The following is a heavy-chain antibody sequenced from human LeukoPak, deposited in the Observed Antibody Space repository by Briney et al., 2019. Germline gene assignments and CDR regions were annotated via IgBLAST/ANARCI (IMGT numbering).Heavy chain of an antibody. J-gene: IGHJ4*02. V-gene: IGHV4-34*01. D-gene: IGHD4-17*01. CDR3: ARGTTVPYFDY. CDR2: INHSGST. Sequence: SGTLSLTCAVYGGSFSGYYWSWIRQPPGKGLEWIGEINHSGSTNYNPSLKSRVTISVDTSKNQFSLKLSSVTAADTAVYYCARGTTVPYFDYWGQGTLVTVSS. CDR1: GGSFSGYY.